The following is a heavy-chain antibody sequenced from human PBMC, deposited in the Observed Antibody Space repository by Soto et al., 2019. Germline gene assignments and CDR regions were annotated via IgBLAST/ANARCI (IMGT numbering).Heavy chain of an antibody. CDR2: ISYDGTDN. CDR1: GFTFSSYG. CDR3: AKDRGPDTSGWFGNYFYHLLDD. J-gene: IGHJ6*02. D-gene: IGHD6-19*01. V-gene: IGHV3-30*18. Sequence: PGGSLRLSCTASGFTFSSYGLHWVRQAPGKGLEWVAMISYDGTDNYYADSVKGRFTISRDNSKKTLYLQMNSLRADDTAMYYCAKDRGPDTSGWFGNYFYHLLDDWGPGTTVTVSS.